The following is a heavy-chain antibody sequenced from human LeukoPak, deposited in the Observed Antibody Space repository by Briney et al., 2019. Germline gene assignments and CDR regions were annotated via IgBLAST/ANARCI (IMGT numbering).Heavy chain of an antibody. Sequence: GGSLRLSCAASGFTFSSYAMSWVRQAPGKGLEWVSAISGSGGSTYYADSVKGRFTISRDNSKNTLYLQMNSLRAEDTAVYYCAKSVVGYSYAAPIFDYWGQGTLVTVSS. CDR3: AKSVVGYSYAAPIFDY. CDR2: ISGSGGST. CDR1: GFTFSSYA. J-gene: IGHJ4*02. D-gene: IGHD5-18*01. V-gene: IGHV3-23*01.